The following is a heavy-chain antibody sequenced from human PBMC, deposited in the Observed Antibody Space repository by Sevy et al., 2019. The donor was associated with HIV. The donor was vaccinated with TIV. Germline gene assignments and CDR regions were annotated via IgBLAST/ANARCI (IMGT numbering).Heavy chain of an antibody. V-gene: IGHV1-69*13. D-gene: IGHD4-4*01. J-gene: IGHJ3*02. CDR3: AIVDSKDDAFDI. CDR1: GGTFSSYA. CDR2: IIPIFGTA. Sequence: ASVKVSCKASGGTFSSYAISWVRQAPGQGLEWMGGIIPIFGTANYSQKFQGRVTITADESTSTAYMELSSLRSEDTAVYYCAIVDSKDDAFDIWGQGTMVTVSS.